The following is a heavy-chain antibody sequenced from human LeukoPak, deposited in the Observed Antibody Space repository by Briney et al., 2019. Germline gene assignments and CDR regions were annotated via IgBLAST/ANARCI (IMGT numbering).Heavy chain of an antibody. CDR3: ARVQSGCGSTSCYDAYSFDS. V-gene: IGHV3-7*03. CDR1: GFTFSDKR. D-gene: IGHD2-2*01. J-gene: IGHJ4*02. Sequence: PGGSLRLSCVGSGFTFSDKRMSWVRQAPGKGPEWVASIKKDGSQKYYVDSVKGRFTISRDNAKNSLYLQMISLRPDDTAVYYCARVQSGCGSTSCYDAYSFDSWGRGTLVTVSS. CDR2: IKKDGSQK.